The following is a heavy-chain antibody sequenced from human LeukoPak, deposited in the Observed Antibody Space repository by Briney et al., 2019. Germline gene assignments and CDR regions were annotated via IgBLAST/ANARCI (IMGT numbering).Heavy chain of an antibody. Sequence: GGSLRLSCAASGFTVSSNYMSWVRQAPGKGLEWVSVIYSGGSTYYADSVKGRFTISRDNSKNTLYLQMNSLRAGDTAVYYCARAPPYYYDSSGYLFGEAFDIWGQGTMVTVSS. D-gene: IGHD3-22*01. V-gene: IGHV3-53*01. J-gene: IGHJ3*02. CDR2: IYSGGST. CDR3: ARAPPYYYDSSGYLFGEAFDI. CDR1: GFTVSSNY.